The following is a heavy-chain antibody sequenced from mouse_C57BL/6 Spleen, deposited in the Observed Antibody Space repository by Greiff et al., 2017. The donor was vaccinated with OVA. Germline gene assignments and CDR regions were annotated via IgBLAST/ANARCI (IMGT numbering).Heavy chain of an antibody. V-gene: IGHV5-6*02. CDR1: GFTFSSYG. Sequence: DVKLVESGGDLVKPGGSLKLSCAASGFTFSSYGMSWVRQTPDKRLEWVATISSGGSYTYYPDSVKGRFTISRDNAKNTLYLQMSSLKSEDTAMYYCARQGMEGTDYWGQGTTLTVSS. CDR2: ISSGGSYT. J-gene: IGHJ2*01. CDR3: ARQGMEGTDY. D-gene: IGHD3-3*01.